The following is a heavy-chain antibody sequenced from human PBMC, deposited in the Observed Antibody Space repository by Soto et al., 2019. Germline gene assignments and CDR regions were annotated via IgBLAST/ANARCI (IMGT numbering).Heavy chain of an antibody. CDR2: IYWDDDK. CDR1: GFSLSTTGVA. CDR3: AHRDDYRGSWNTGYFDY. J-gene: IGHJ4*02. V-gene: IGHV2-5*02. D-gene: IGHD2-15*01. Sequence: QITLKESGPPLVKPTQTLTLTCSFSGFSLSTTGVAVGWIRQPPGKALECLVLIYWDDDKRYSPSLKSRLTITRDTPKNQVVLTMTDMDPVDTATYYCAHRDDYRGSWNTGYFDYWGQGTLVTVSS.